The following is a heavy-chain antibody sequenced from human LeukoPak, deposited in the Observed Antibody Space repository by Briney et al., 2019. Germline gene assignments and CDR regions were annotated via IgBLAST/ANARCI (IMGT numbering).Heavy chain of an antibody. V-gene: IGHV4-59*12. CDR3: ARGSRGYSYGLRDWFDP. D-gene: IGHD5-18*01. Sequence: TASETLSLTCTVSGGSISSYYWSWIRQPPGKGLEWIGYIYYSGSTNYNPSLKSRVTISVDTSKNQFSLKLSSVTAADTAVYYCARGSRGYSYGLRDWFDPWGQGTLVTVSS. CDR1: GGSISSYY. CDR2: IYYSGST. J-gene: IGHJ5*02.